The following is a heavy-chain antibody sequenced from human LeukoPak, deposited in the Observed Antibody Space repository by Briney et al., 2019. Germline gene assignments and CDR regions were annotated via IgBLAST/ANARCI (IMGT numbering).Heavy chain of an antibody. CDR1: GFTFSSYS. CDR2: ISSSSSYI. Sequence: GGSLRLSCAASGFTFSSYSMNWVRQAPGKGLEWVSSISSSSSYIHYADSVKGRLTISRDNAKNSLYLQMNSLRAEDTAVYYCARDQYDTWSRRGNFDSWGQGTLVIVSS. D-gene: IGHD3-3*01. CDR3: ARDQYDTWSRRGNFDS. J-gene: IGHJ4*02. V-gene: IGHV3-21*01.